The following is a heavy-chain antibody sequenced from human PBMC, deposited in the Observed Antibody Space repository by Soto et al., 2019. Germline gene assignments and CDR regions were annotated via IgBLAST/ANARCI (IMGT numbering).Heavy chain of an antibody. V-gene: IGHV1-18*01. D-gene: IGHD3-3*01. CDR1: GYSFTSYG. Sequence: QVQLVQSGTEVKRPGASVKVSCKASGYSFTSYGISWVRQAPGQGLEWMGWISGYNGHPTYAQKVQDRVTMTTDTSTSTAYMELRSLRSDDTSVYYCARRVYDDLYYMDVCGKGTTVTVSS. CDR2: ISGYNGHP. CDR3: ARRVYDDLYYMDV. J-gene: IGHJ6*03.